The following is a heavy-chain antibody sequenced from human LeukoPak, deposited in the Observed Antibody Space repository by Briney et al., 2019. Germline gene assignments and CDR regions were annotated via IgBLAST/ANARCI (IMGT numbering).Heavy chain of an antibody. D-gene: IGHD5-18*01. CDR2: ISSSSSNI. V-gene: IGHV3-21*01. J-gene: IGHJ6*02. Sequence: GGSLRLSCAASGFTFSSYSMNWVRQAPGKGLEWVSSISSSSSNIYYADSVKGRFTISRDNAKNSLYLQMNSLRAEDTAVYYCAREDTAMVNYYGMDVWGQGTTVTVSS. CDR3: AREDTAMVNYYGMDV. CDR1: GFTFSSYS.